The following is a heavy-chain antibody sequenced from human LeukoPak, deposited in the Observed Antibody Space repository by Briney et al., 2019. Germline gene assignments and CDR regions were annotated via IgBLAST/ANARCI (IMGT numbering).Heavy chain of an antibody. Sequence: ASVKVSCKASGYTFTSYYIHWVRQAPGQGLEWMGIINPSGGSTNYAQKFQGRVTMTRDTSTSTVYMELSSLRSEDTAMYYCARGSHVRLYDSPNGFDYWGQGTLVTVSS. CDR1: GYTFTSYY. V-gene: IGHV1-46*01. CDR3: ARGSHVRLYDSPNGFDY. D-gene: IGHD3-22*01. CDR2: INPSGGST. J-gene: IGHJ4*02.